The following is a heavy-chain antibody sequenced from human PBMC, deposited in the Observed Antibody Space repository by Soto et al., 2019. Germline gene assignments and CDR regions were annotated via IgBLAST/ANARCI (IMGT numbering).Heavy chain of an antibody. V-gene: IGHV1-3*01. CDR1: GYPFTSYT. CDR2: INAGNGDT. Sequence: QVQLVQSGAEVKKPGASVKVSCKAYGYPFTSYTMHWVRQAPGQRLDWMGWINAGNGDTKYSQRFQGRVTITRDTPASTSNMELSTWRSKDTAVYYWAGVRRILPKDYSFDFGGQGTLLTVSS. J-gene: IGHJ4*02. D-gene: IGHD2-15*01. CDR3: AGVRRILPKDYSFDF.